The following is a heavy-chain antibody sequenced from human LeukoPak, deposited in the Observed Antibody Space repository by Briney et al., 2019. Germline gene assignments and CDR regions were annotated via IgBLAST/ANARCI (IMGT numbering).Heavy chain of an antibody. Sequence: PGGSLRLSCAASGFTFSSYGLNWVRQAPGEGLEWVSYVSPSSTTIYYADSVKGRFTISRDNAKNSLYLQMNSLRAEDTAVYYCARDPAMYYDFWSGPDNWFDPWGQGTLVTVSS. CDR2: VSPSSTTI. CDR3: ARDPAMYYDFWSGPDNWFDP. V-gene: IGHV3-48*01. D-gene: IGHD3-3*01. CDR1: GFTFSSYG. J-gene: IGHJ5*02.